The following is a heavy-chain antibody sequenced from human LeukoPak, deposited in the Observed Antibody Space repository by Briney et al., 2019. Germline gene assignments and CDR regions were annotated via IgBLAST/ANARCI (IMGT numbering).Heavy chain of an antibody. Sequence: GGSLRLSCAASGFTFSNYWMHWVRQAPGKGLVWVSRINSDGINTSYADSVKGRFTISRDSAKNTLNLQMNSLRAEDTAVYYCARVVIQPYSPYKYYFDYWGQGTLVTVSS. D-gene: IGHD5-18*01. J-gene: IGHJ4*02. CDR3: ARVVIQPYSPYKYYFDY. CDR1: GFTFSNYW. V-gene: IGHV3-74*01. CDR2: INSDGINT.